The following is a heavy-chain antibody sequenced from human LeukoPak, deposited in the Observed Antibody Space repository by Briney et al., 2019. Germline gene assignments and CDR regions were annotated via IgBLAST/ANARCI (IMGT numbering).Heavy chain of an antibody. Sequence: PGGSLRLSCAASGFTFSTYWMSWVRQAPRKGVEWVANINQDVRQKHHVDSVWGRFTISRDNANNTLYLQMSSVRAEDTAVDYCARTYGLEWGQGTLVTVSS. CDR3: ARTYGLE. J-gene: IGHJ4*02. CDR2: INQDVRQK. V-gene: IGHV3-7*04. CDR1: GFTFSTYW. D-gene: IGHD3-10*01.